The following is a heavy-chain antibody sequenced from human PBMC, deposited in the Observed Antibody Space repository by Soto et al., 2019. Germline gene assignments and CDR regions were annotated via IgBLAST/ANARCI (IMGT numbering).Heavy chain of an antibody. V-gene: IGHV4-30-4*01. Sequence: SETLSLTCTVXGDSISSINNYWSWIRQPPGEGLEWIGFISYSGTTSYSPSLKSRVAISLDTSKNQFSLSLNFVTAADTAVYYCARGRGYSYGLDPWGQGSLVT. D-gene: IGHD5-18*01. CDR3: ARGRGYSYGLDP. CDR2: ISYSGTT. J-gene: IGHJ5*02. CDR1: GDSISSINNY.